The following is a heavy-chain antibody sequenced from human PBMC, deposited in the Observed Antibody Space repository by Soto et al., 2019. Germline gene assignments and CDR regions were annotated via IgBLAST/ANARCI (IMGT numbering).Heavy chain of an antibody. CDR2: INRSGST. V-gene: IGHV4-34*01. Sequence: QVQLQQWGAGLLRPSETLSLTCAVYGGSFSGYYWSWIRQPPGKGLEWIGEINRSGSTNYNPSLKSRITISVATSKNQFSLKLSSVTAADTAVYYCARGLTTVTTVRYFDYWGQGTLVTVSS. J-gene: IGHJ4*02. CDR3: ARGLTTVTTVRYFDY. D-gene: IGHD4-17*01. CDR1: GGSFSGYY.